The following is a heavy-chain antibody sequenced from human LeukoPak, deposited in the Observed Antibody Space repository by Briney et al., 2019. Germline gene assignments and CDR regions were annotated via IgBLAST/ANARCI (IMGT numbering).Heavy chain of an antibody. CDR3: ARSLPTVTTKVGGYFDY. V-gene: IGHV1-18*01. CDR2: ISAYNGNT. J-gene: IGHJ4*02. Sequence: ASVKVSCKASGYTFTSYGISWVRQAPGQGLEWMGWISAYNGNTNYAQKLQGRVTMTTDTSTSTAYMEPRSLRSDDTAVYYCARSLPTVTTKVGGYFDYWGQGTLVTVSS. D-gene: IGHD4-17*01. CDR1: GYTFTSYG.